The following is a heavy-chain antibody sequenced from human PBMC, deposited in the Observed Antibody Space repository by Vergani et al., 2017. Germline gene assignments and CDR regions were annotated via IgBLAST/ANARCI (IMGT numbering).Heavy chain of an antibody. CDR2: INQSGST. CDR3: ARARTGYYYYYMDV. CDR1: GGSFSGYY. Sequence: QVQLQQWGAGLLKPSETLSLTCAVYGGSFSGYYWSWIRQPPGKGVGWIGEINQSGSTNYNPSLKSRVTITVATSKNQFYLKLSSVTAADTAVYYCARARTGYYYYYMDVWGKGTTVTVSS. V-gene: IGHV4-34*01. J-gene: IGHJ6*03. D-gene: IGHD5-12*01.